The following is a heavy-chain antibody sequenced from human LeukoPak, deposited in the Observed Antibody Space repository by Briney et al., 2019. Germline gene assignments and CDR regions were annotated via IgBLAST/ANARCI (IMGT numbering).Heavy chain of an antibody. D-gene: IGHD6-13*01. V-gene: IGHV1-2*02. CDR3: ARGPYSSSWFTYFDY. J-gene: IGHJ4*02. CDR1: GYTFTGYY. CDR2: INPNSGGT. Sequence: GASVTVSCKASGYTFTGYYMHWVRQAPGQGLEWMGWINPNSGGTNYAQKFQGRVTMTRDTSISTAYMELSRLRSDDTAVYYCARGPYSSSWFTYFDYWGQGTLVTVSS.